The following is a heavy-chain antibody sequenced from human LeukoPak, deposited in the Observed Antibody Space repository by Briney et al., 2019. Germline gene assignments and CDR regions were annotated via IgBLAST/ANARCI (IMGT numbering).Heavy chain of an antibody. Sequence: PGGSLRLSCAASGFTFSSYAMSWVRQAPGKGLEWVSAISGSGGSTYYADSVKGRFTISRDNSKNTLYLQMNSLRAEDTAVYYCARDTIEKGLWFGEVRGQGTLVTVSS. CDR2: ISGSGGST. CDR1: GFTFSSYA. J-gene: IGHJ4*02. V-gene: IGHV3-23*01. CDR3: ARDTIEKGLWFGEV. D-gene: IGHD3-10*01.